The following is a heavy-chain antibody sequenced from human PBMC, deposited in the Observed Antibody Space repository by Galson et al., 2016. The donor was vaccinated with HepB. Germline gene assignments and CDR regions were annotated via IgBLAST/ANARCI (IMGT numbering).Heavy chain of an antibody. CDR1: GYSFTNYW. CDR2: IYPGDSDI. V-gene: IGHV5-51*01. Sequence: QSGAEVKKPEESLKISCRGSGYSFTNYWIGWVRQLPGKGLEWMGIIYPGDSDIRYSPSFQGQVTISADKFFRTAYLQWSSLKASDTAMYYCARGGGDSRGYYTVFDYWGQGTLVTVSS. J-gene: IGHJ4*02. D-gene: IGHD3-22*01. CDR3: ARGGGDSRGYYTVFDY.